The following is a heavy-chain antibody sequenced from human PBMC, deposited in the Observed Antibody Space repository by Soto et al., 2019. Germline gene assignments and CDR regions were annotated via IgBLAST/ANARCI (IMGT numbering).Heavy chain of an antibody. J-gene: IGHJ6*02. CDR3: AKERSICTSTSCWYYGMDV. D-gene: IGHD2-2*01. CDR1: GFTFSSYG. CDR2: ISYDGSNK. Sequence: QVQLVESGGGVVQPGRSLRLSCAASGFTFSSYGMHWVRQAPGKGLEWVAVISYDGSNKYYADSVKGRFTISSDNSNNTLYLQMNSLSVEDTAVYYCAKERSICTSTSCWYYGMDVWGLWTTVTVSS. V-gene: IGHV3-30*18.